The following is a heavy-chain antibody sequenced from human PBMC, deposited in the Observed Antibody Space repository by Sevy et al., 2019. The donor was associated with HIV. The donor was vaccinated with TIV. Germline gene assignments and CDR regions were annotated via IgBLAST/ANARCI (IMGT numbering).Heavy chain of an antibody. V-gene: IGHV3-33*01. CDR2: IWYDGSNK. D-gene: IGHD6-13*01. CDR1: GFTFSSYG. J-gene: IGHJ6*02. Sequence: GGSLRLSCAASGFTFSSYGMHWVRQAPGKGLEWVAVIWYDGSNKYYADSVKGRFTISRDNSKNTLYLQMNSLRAEDTAVYYCAGDEWYSSSWSAHYYYYYGMDVWGQGTTVTVSS. CDR3: AGDEWYSSSWSAHYYYYYGMDV.